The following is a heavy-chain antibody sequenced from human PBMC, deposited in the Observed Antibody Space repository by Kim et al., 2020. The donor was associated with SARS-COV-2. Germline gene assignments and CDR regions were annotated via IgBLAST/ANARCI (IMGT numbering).Heavy chain of an antibody. V-gene: IGHV4-31*03. D-gene: IGHD3-3*01. CDR2: IYYSGST. CDR1: GGSISSGGYY. CDR3: ARAPRRIITIFGVVTHFDY. J-gene: IGHJ4*02. Sequence: SETLSLTCTVSGGSISSGGYYWSCIRQHPGKGLEWIGYIYYSGSTYYNPSLKSRVTISVDTSKNQFSLKLSSVTAADTAVYYCARAPRRIITIFGVVTHFDYWGQGTLVTVSS.